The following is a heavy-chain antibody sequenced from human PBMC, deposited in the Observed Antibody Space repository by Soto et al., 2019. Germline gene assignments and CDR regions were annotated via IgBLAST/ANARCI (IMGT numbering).Heavy chain of an antibody. CDR3: AKGEVRGIIPSYFDY. D-gene: IGHD3-10*01. Sequence: VSCKASGYTFTSYYMHWVRQAPGQGLEWMGIINPSGGSTSYAQKFQGGVTMTRDTSTSTVYMELDSLRAEDTAVYYCAKGEVRGIIPSYFDYWGLGTPVTVSS. CDR2: INPSGGST. J-gene: IGHJ4*02. V-gene: IGHV1-46*01. CDR1: GYTFTSYY.